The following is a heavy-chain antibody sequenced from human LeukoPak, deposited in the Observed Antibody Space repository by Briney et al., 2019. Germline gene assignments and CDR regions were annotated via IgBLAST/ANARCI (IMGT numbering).Heavy chain of an antibody. J-gene: IGHJ6*03. D-gene: IGHD3-22*01. V-gene: IGHV1-8*01. CDR2: MNPNSGNT. Sequence: AASVKVSCKTSGYTFTSYDINWVRQATGQGLEWMGWMNPNSGNTGYAQKFQGRVTMTRNTSISTAYMELSSLSSEDTAVYYCAREVPADSTGYYYYYYYYMDVWGKGTTVTISS. CDR3: AREVPADSTGYYYYYYYYMDV. CDR1: GYTFTSYD.